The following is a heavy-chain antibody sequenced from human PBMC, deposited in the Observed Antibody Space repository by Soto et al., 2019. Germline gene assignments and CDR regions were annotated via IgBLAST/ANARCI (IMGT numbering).Heavy chain of an antibody. V-gene: IGHV4-34*01. CDR3: ARVSTVTKLDY. CDR1: GGSFSGYY. Sequence: PSETLSLTCAVYGGSFSGYYWSWIRQPPGKGLEWIGEINHSGSTNYNPSLKSRVTISIDTSKNQFSLTLSSVTAADTAVYYCARVSTVTKLDYWGHGMLVTVSS. J-gene: IGHJ4*01. CDR2: INHSGST. D-gene: IGHD4-17*01.